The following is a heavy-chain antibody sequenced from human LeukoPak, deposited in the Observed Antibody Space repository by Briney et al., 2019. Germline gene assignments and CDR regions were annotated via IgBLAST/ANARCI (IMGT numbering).Heavy chain of an antibody. CDR2: IKEDGSEE. J-gene: IGHJ5*02. D-gene: IGHD3-16*02. Sequence: QPGRSLRLSCAASGFTFSSYWMSWVRQAPGKGLECVANIKEDGSEEYYVDSVKGRFSISRDNAKNSLYLQMNSLRAEDTAVYYCARLARYRGWFDPWGQGTLVTVSS. CDR1: GFTFSSYW. CDR3: ARLARYRGWFDP. V-gene: IGHV3-7*03.